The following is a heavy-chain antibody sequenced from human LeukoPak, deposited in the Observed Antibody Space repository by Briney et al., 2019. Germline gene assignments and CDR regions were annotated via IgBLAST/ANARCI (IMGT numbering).Heavy chain of an antibody. CDR1: GASISSGSYS. CDR2: IYNSGST. Sequence: KPSETLSLTCTVSGASISSGSYSWSWIRQPAGKGLEWIGRIYNSGSTNYNPSLKSRVTISVDTSKNQFSLKLSSVTAADTAVYYCARGHCTSGSCSRWFDPWGQGTLVTVSS. CDR3: ARGHCTSGSCSRWFDP. V-gene: IGHV4-61*02. J-gene: IGHJ5*02. D-gene: IGHD2-15*01.